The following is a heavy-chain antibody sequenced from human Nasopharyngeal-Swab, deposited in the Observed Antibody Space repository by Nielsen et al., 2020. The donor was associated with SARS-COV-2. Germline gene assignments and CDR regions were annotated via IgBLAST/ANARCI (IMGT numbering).Heavy chain of an antibody. J-gene: IGHJ4*02. V-gene: IGHV5-51*01. Sequence: KVSCKGSGYSFITYWIGWVRQMPGKGLEWMGIIYPGDSDTRYSPSFQGQVTISADKSINTAYLQWKSLKASDTAMYFCARQTITASVDFFDCWGQGTLVAVSS. CDR3: ARQTITASVDFFDC. D-gene: IGHD1-20*01. CDR1: GYSFITYW. CDR2: IYPGDSDT.